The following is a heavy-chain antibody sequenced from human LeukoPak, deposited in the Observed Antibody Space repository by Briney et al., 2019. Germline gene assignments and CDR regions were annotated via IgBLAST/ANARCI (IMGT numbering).Heavy chain of an antibody. Sequence: SETLSLTCTVSGGSISSSSYYWGWIRQPPGKGLEWIGSIYYSGSTYYNPSLKSRVTISVDTSKNQFSLKLSSVTAADRAVYYCARVRREAMGLFHHDYWGQGTLVTVSS. D-gene: IGHD5-18*01. J-gene: IGHJ4*02. V-gene: IGHV4-39*07. CDR1: GGSISSSSYY. CDR3: ARVRREAMGLFHHDY. CDR2: IYYSGST.